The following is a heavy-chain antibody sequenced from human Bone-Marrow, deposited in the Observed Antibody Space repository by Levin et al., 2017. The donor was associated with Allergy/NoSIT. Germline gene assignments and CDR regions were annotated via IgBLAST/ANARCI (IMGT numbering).Heavy chain of an antibody. CDR3: AKDGVARNGRWDAFDV. V-gene: IGHV3-23*01. CDR2: VGGDAADT. D-gene: IGHD6-19*01. J-gene: IGHJ3*01. CDR1: GFNFSDYA. Sequence: GESLKISCAASGFNFSDYAMSWVRQTPEKGLEWVSSVGGDAADTHYAASVKGRFTISRDNSKDTLHLQMDSLRADDTAVYFCAKDGVARNGRWDAFDVWGQGTMVTVSS.